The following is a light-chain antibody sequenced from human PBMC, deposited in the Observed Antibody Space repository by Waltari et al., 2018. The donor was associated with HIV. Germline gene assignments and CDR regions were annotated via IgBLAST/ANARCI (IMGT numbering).Light chain of an antibody. V-gene: IGKV3-20*01. CDR3: QQHGGSPPYS. J-gene: IGKJ2*03. Sequence: EIVLTQSPGTLSLSPGERATLSCRASESFNIRYFAWYQQKPGQAPRLLIYGASRRATGIPDRFSGGGSGADFTLTIKRLEPEDFGVYYCQQHGGSPPYSFGRGTKLEIK. CDR2: GAS. CDR1: ESFNIRY.